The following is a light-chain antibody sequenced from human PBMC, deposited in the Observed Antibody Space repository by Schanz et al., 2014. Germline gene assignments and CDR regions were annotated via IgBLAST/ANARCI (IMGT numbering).Light chain of an antibody. CDR2: GAS. CDR1: QSVSSSY. J-gene: IGKJ2*01. CDR3: QQYGSSPMYT. Sequence: ETVLTQSPGTLSLPPGERATLSCRASQSVSSSYLAWYQQKPGQAPRLLIYGASSRATGIPDRFTGSGSGTDFTLTISRLEPEDFAVYYCQQYGSSPMYTFGQGTKLEI. V-gene: IGKV3-20*01.